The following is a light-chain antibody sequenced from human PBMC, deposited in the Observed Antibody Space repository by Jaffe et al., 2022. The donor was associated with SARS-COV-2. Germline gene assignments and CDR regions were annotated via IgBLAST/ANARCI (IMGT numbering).Light chain of an antibody. CDR3: MQSTHWPGA. V-gene: IGKV2-30*01. CDR2: KAY. Sequence: DVVMTQSPLSLPVTLGQPASISCRSSQSLVAIDGMTYLTWFQQRPGQSPRRLIYKAYNRDIGVPDRFSGSGSDTDFTLTISRVEAEDVGVYYCMQSTHWPGAFGQGTKVEIK. J-gene: IGKJ1*01. CDR1: QSLVAIDGMTY.